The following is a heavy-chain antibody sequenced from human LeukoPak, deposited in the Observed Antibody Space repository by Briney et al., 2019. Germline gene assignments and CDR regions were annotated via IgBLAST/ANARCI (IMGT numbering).Heavy chain of an antibody. Sequence: GGSLRLSCAASGFTFSRYDMRWVRQAPGKGLEWVAVISYDGGNKYYADSVKGRFTISRDNSKNTLYLQMNSLRGEDTAVYYCAKKSQKNYFDYWGQGTLVTVSS. J-gene: IGHJ4*02. CDR2: ISYDGGNK. V-gene: IGHV3-30*18. CDR3: AKKSQKNYFDY. CDR1: GFTFSRYD.